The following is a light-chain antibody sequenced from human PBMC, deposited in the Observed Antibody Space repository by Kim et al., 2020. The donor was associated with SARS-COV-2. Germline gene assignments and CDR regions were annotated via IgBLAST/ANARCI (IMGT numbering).Light chain of an antibody. CDR1: RSFSSN. V-gene: IGKV3-15*01. J-gene: IGKJ4*01. CDR3: QQYNNWPPLT. CDR2: GAS. Sequence: SPGENAALSCRASRSFSSNLAWYQPKPGQAPRLLIYGASTRATGIPARFSGSGSGTEFTLTISSLQSEDFAVYYCQQYNNWPPLTFGGGTKVDIK.